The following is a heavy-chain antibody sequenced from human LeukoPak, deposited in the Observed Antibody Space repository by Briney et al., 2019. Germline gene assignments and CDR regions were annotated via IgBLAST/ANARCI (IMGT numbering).Heavy chain of an antibody. D-gene: IGHD5-18*01. Sequence: SETLSFTCTVSGGSISSYYWSWIRQPPGKGLEWIGYIYYSGSTNYNPSLKSRVTISVDTSKNQFSLKLSSVTAADTAVYYCARDSVDTAIAHAFDIWGQGTMVTVSS. V-gene: IGHV4-59*12. CDR1: GGSISSYY. CDR3: ARDSVDTAIAHAFDI. J-gene: IGHJ3*02. CDR2: IYYSGST.